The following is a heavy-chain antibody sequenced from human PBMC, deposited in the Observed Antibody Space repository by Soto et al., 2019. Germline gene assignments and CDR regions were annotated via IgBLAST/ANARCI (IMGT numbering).Heavy chain of an antibody. CDR2: IYYSGST. D-gene: IGHD2-15*01. V-gene: IGHV4-31*03. J-gene: IGHJ1*01. CDR3: GGYCSGGSCYSEYFQH. CDR1: GGSISSGGYY. Sequence: QVQLQESGPGPVKPSQTLSLTCTVSGGSISSGGYYWSWIRQHPGKGLEWIGYIYYSGSTYYNPSLKSRVTISVDTSKNQFSLKLSSVTAADTAVYYCGGYCSGGSCYSEYFQHWGQGTLVTVSS.